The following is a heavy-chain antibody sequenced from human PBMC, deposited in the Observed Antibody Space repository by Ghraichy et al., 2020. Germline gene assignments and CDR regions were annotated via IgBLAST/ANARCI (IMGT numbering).Heavy chain of an antibody. J-gene: IGHJ4*02. V-gene: IGHV3-23*01. CDR2: ISGSGGST. CDR1: GFTFSTYA. D-gene: IGHD6-19*01. Sequence: LTCAASGFTFSTYAMSWVRQAPGKGLEWVSGISGSGGSTYYADSVKGRFTISRDNSKNTLYLQMNSLRAEDTAIYYCAKDLTLSTIAVTGYFDYWGQGTLVTVSS. CDR3: AKDLTLSTIAVTGYFDY.